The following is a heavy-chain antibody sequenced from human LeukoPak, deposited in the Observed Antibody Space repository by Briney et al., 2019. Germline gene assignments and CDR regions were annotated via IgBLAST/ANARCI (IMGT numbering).Heavy chain of an antibody. Sequence: SETLSLTCTVSGGSISTSSYYWAWIRQPPGKGLEWIGTIYYIGTTYYNASLKSRVSMSVDTPKNQFSLKLTSLTAADTAVYFCASVVRYSSVQTGANFDHWGQGTLVTVSS. J-gene: IGHJ4*02. V-gene: IGHV4-39*07. CDR2: IYYIGTT. CDR3: ASVVRYSSVQTGANFDH. D-gene: IGHD6-25*01. CDR1: GGSISTSSYY.